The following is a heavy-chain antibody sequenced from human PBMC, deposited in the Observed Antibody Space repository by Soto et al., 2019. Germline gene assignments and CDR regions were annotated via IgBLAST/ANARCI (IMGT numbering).Heavy chain of an antibody. J-gene: IGHJ4*02. D-gene: IGHD6-19*01. CDR2: IIPIFGTA. CDR1: GGTFSSYA. Sequence: QVQLVQSGAEVKKPGSSVKVSCKASGGTFSSYAISWVRQAPGQGLEWMGGIIPIFGTANYAQKFQGRVTITADESTSTAYMELSGLRSEDTAVYYCARGRIAVAGGIFDYWGQGTLVTVSS. V-gene: IGHV1-69*01. CDR3: ARGRIAVAGGIFDY.